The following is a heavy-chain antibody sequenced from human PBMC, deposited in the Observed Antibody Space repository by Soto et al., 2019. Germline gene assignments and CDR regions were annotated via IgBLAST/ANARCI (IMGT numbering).Heavy chain of an antibody. Sequence: GGSLRLSCAASGFTFSSYSMNWVRQAPGKGLEWVSSISSSSSYIYYADSVKGRFTISRDNTKNSLYLQMNSLRAEDTAVYYCARDFAVTTPPYYYYGMDVWGQGTTVTVSS. D-gene: IGHD4-4*01. J-gene: IGHJ6*02. CDR2: ISSSSSYI. CDR3: ARDFAVTTPPYYYYGMDV. CDR1: GFTFSSYS. V-gene: IGHV3-21*01.